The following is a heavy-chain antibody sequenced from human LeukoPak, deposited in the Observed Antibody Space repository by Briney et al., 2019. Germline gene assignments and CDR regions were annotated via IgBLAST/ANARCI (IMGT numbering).Heavy chain of an antibody. J-gene: IGHJ4*02. Sequence: GGSLRLSCAASGFTFSTYTMNWVRQAPGKGLEWVSFISSSSSTIYYADSVKGRFTISRDNSKNTLYLQMNTLRGEDTAVYYCAKDRSTVTPLYWDYWGQGTLVAVSS. D-gene: IGHD4-17*01. CDR3: AKDRSTVTPLYWDY. V-gene: IGHV3-48*01. CDR1: GFTFSTYT. CDR2: ISSSSSTI.